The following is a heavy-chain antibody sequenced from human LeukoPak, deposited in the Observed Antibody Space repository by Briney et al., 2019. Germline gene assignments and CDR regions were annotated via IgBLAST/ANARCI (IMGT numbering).Heavy chain of an antibody. D-gene: IGHD5-18*01. J-gene: IGHJ4*02. CDR3: ASTPAHTAMAPD. Sequence: SETLSLTCAVYGGSFSSYYWGWIRQPPGKGLEWIGSIYYSGSTYYNPSLKSRVTISVDTSKNQFSLKLSSVTAADTAVYYCASTPAHTAMAPDWGQGTLVTVSS. CDR2: IYYSGST. V-gene: IGHV4-39*07. CDR1: GGSFSSYY.